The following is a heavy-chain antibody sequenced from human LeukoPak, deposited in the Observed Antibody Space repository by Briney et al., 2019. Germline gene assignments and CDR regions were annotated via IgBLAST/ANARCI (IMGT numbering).Heavy chain of an antibody. CDR2: ISGSGGST. J-gene: IGHJ4*02. Sequence: GGSLRLSCAASGFTFSSYAMSWVRQAPGKGLEWVSAISGSGGSTYYADSAKGRFTISRDNSKNTLYLQMNSLRAEDTAVYYCAKSNRDTIFGVVIIPHFDYWGQGTLVTVSS. CDR3: AKSNRDTIFGVVIIPHFDY. V-gene: IGHV3-23*01. CDR1: GFTFSSYA. D-gene: IGHD3-3*01.